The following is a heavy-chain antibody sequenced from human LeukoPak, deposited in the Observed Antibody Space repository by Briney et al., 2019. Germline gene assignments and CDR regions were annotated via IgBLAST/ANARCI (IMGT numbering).Heavy chain of an antibody. V-gene: IGHV4-39*01. CDR1: GGSISSSSYY. CDR2: IYYSGST. CDR3: ASGSGSYYVGY. D-gene: IGHD1-26*01. Sequence: SETLSLTCTVSGGSISSSSYYWGWIRQPPGKGLEWIGSIYYSGSTYYNPSLKSRVTISVDTSKNQFSLKLSSVTAADTAVYYCASGSGSYYVGYWGQGTVVTVSS. J-gene: IGHJ4*02.